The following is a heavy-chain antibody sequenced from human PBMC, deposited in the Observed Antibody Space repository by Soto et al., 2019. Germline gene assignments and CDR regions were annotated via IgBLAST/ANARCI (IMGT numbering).Heavy chain of an antibody. D-gene: IGHD2-15*01. CDR2: IYYSGST. J-gene: IGHJ6*02. CDR3: ARATPYYYYGMDV. V-gene: IGHV4-31*03. CDR1: GGSISSGGDY. Sequence: QVQLQESGPGLVKPSQTLSLTCTVSGGSISSGGDYWSWIRQHPGKGLEWIGYIYYSGSTYYNPSLKSRVTLSVDTSKNHFSLKLSSVTAADTAVYYCARATPYYYYGMDVWGQGPTVTVSS.